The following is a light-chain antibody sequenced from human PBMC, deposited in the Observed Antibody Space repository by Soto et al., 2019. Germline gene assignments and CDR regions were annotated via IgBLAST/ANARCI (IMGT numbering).Light chain of an antibody. V-gene: IGLV2-23*01. CDR3: CSYAGRTTYV. Sequence: QSALTQPASVSGSPGQSITISCTGTSSDAGSYNLVSWYQQHPGKAPKLIIYEGSKRPSGVSIRFSGSKSGNTASLTISGLQAEDEADYYCCSYAGRTTYVFGPGTKVTVL. CDR1: SSDAGSYNL. J-gene: IGLJ1*01. CDR2: EGS.